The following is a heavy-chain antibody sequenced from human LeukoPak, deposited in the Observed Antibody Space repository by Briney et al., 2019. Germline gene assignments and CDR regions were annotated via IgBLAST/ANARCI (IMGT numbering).Heavy chain of an antibody. CDR3: AREALVVPAASGRYYYYGMDV. D-gene: IGHD2-2*01. CDR1: GGSFSGYY. Sequence: SETLSLTCAVYGGSFSGYYWSWIRQPPGKGLEWIGYIHYSGSTNYNPSLKSRVTISVDTSKNQFSLKLSSVTAADTAVYYCAREALVVPAASGRYYYYGMDVWGQGTTVTVSS. CDR2: IHYSGST. V-gene: IGHV4-59*01. J-gene: IGHJ6*02.